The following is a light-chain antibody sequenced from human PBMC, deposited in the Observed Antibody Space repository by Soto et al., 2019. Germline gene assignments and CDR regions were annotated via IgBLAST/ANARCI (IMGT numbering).Light chain of an antibody. V-gene: IGKV3-11*01. CDR3: QQRSNWPKT. CDR2: DAS. J-gene: IGKJ1*01. Sequence: EIVLTHAPGPLSLSPLERATLSFMASQTVSSFLSWYQQRPGQAPRLLIYDASHSATGIPARFSGSGSGTDFTLTISSLEPEDFAVYYCQQRSNWPKTFGQGTKVDIK. CDR1: QTVSSF.